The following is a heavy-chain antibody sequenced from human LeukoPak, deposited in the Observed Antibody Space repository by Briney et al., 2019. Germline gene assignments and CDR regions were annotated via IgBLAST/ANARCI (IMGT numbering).Heavy chain of an antibody. CDR2: IYTSGST. Sequence: SQTLSLTCTVSGGSISSGSYYWSWIRQPAGKGLEWIGRIYTSGSTNYNPSLKSRVTISVDTSKNQFSLKLSSVTAADTAVYYCASYDYGDSDYWGQGTLVTVSS. D-gene: IGHD4-17*01. J-gene: IGHJ4*02. V-gene: IGHV4-61*02. CDR3: ASYDYGDSDY. CDR1: GGSISSGSYY.